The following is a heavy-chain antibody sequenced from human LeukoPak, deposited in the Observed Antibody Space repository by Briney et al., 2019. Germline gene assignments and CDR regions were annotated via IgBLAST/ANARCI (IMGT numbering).Heavy chain of an antibody. Sequence: ASVTVSCKASGYTFTGYYMHWLRQAPGQGLEWMGWINPNSGGTDYAQKFQGRVTMTRDTSITTAYMELSRLRSDDTAVYYCARLSGSGSFYDYWGQGTLVTVSS. CDR3: ARLSGSGSFYDY. CDR1: GYTFTGYY. CDR2: INPNSGGT. J-gene: IGHJ4*02. V-gene: IGHV1-2*02. D-gene: IGHD3-10*01.